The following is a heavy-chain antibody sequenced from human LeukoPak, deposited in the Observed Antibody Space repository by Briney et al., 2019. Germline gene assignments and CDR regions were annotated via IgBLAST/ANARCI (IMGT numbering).Heavy chain of an antibody. Sequence: GASVKVSCKASGYTLTSYDMHWVRQAPGQGLEWMGIINPSGGSTTYAQKFQGGVTMTRDTSTSTVYMELSSLRSEDTAVYYCTTPDSSGYTAKSGFDIWGQGTMVTVSS. V-gene: IGHV1-46*01. CDR2: INPSGGST. CDR1: GYTLTSYD. D-gene: IGHD3-22*01. J-gene: IGHJ3*02. CDR3: TTPDSSGYTAKSGFDI.